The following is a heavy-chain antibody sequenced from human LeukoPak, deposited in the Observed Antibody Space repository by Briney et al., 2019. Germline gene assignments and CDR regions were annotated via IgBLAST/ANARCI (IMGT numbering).Heavy chain of an antibody. CDR3: ARIPYFYGSGAPYYFDY. V-gene: IGHV3-23*01. Sequence: GGSLRISCAASGFTFSTYAMSWVRQAPGKGLEWVSAIINSGGSTYYADSVKGRFTISRDNSKNTLYLQMNSVRAEDTAVYYCARIPYFYGSGAPYYFDYWGQGTLVTVSS. CDR1: GFTFSTYA. CDR2: IINSGGST. J-gene: IGHJ4*02. D-gene: IGHD3-10*01.